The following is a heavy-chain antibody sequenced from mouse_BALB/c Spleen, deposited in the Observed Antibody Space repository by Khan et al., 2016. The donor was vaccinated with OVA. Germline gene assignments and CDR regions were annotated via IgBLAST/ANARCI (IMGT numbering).Heavy chain of an antibody. V-gene: IGHV6-6*02. CDR1: GFTFSNYW. J-gene: IGHJ2*01. CDR3: WILL. CDR2: IRLKSDDYVT. Sequence: EVKLEESGGGLVQPGGSMKLSCVASGFTFSNYWMNWVRQSPEKGLEWVADIRLKSDDYVTHYAETVKGRFTISRADSKRTVYLQTNNLRAEDSGIYYCWILLWGQGTTLTVSS.